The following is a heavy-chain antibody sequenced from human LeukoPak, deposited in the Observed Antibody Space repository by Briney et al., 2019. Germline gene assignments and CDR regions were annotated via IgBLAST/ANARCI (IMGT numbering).Heavy chain of an antibody. Sequence: GGSLRLSCAASGFTVSSNYMSWVRQAPGKGLEWVSYISSSGGSIYYADSVKGRFTISRDNAKNSLYLQMNSMRAEDTAVYYCAREGYYYDSSGYDAFDIWGQGTMVTVSS. CDR3: AREGYYYDSSGYDAFDI. V-gene: IGHV3-11*04. CDR2: ISSSGGSI. CDR1: GFTVSSNY. J-gene: IGHJ3*02. D-gene: IGHD3-22*01.